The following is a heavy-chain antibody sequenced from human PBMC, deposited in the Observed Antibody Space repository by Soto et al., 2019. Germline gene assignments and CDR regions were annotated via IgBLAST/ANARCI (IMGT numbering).Heavy chain of an antibody. D-gene: IGHD2-2*01. CDR2: IIPISGTA. CDR1: GGTFSSYA. Sequence: QVQLVQSGAEVTKPGSSVKASCKASGGTFSSYAISWVRQAPGQGLEWMGGIIPISGTANYAQKFQGRVTITADESTSTAYMELSSLRSEDTAVYYCARSQGSSTSLEIYYYYYYGMDVWGQGTTVTVSS. CDR3: ARSQGSSTSLEIYYYYYYGMDV. V-gene: IGHV1-69*01. J-gene: IGHJ6*02.